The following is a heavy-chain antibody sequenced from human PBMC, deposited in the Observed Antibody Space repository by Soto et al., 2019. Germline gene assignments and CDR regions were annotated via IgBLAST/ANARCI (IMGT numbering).Heavy chain of an antibody. CDR1: GYTFTSYG. D-gene: IGHD3-22*01. CDR2: ISAYNGNT. J-gene: IGHJ4*02. Sequence: ASVKVSCKASGYTFTSYGISWVRQAPGQGLEWKGWISAYNGNTNYAQKHQGRVTMTTDTSTSTAYMELRSLRSDDTAVYYCVRCALTYYSDSSAYYHFDFWGQGTLVTVSS. V-gene: IGHV1-18*01. CDR3: VRCALTYYSDSSAYYHFDF.